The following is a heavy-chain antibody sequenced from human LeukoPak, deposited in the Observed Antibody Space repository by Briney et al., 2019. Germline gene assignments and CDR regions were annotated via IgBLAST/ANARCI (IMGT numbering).Heavy chain of an antibody. CDR1: GYTFTSYY. D-gene: IGHD3-9*01. CDR3: FRAGDGIRYFERGGPDY. J-gene: IGHJ4*02. CDR2: INPSGGST. V-gene: IGHV1-46*01. Sequence: ASGKVTCKAAGYTFTSYYMHWLRQSHGQGLEWMGIINPSGGSTSYAQKFQGRVTMTRDTSTSTVYMELSSLRSEDTAVYFFFRAGDGIRYFERGGPDYWGQGTLVTVSS.